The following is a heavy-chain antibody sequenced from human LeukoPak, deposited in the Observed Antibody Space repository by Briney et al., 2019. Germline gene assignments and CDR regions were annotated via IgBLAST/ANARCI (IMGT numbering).Heavy chain of an antibody. CDR1: GYSISSGYY. CDR2: IYHSGST. Sequence: SETLSLTCTVSGYSISSGYYWGWIRQPPGKGLEWIGSIYHSGSTYYNPSLKSRVTISVDTSKNQFSLKLSSVTAADTAVYYCARGAKGYSGYDVFDYWGQGTLVTVSS. J-gene: IGHJ4*02. V-gene: IGHV4-38-2*02. CDR3: ARGAKGYSGYDVFDY. D-gene: IGHD5-12*01.